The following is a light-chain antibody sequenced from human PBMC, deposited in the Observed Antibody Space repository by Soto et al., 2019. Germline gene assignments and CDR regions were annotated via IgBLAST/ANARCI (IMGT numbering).Light chain of an antibody. CDR2: DAS. V-gene: IGKV1-33*01. CDR3: QQFFDFPFT. Sequence: DIQMTQSPSSLSADVGDRVTITCQASQAISNYLNWFQQRPGRAPKLLISDASDFEAGVPSRFSGSGSSTDFTLTISSMQPEDFATYYCQQFFDFPFTFGQGTKLETK. CDR1: QAISNY. J-gene: IGKJ2*01.